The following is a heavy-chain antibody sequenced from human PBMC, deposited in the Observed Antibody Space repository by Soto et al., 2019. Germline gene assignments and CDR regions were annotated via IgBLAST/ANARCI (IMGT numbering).Heavy chain of an antibody. J-gene: IGHJ3*02. CDR1: GFTFSSYS. V-gene: IGHV3-21*01. D-gene: IGHD5-12*01. CDR2: ISGSSSYI. CDR3: AREGYRDAFDI. Sequence: GGSLRLSCAASGFTFSSYSMNWVRQAPGKGLEWVSSISGSSSYIYYADSVKGRFTISRDNAKNSLYLQMNSLRAEDAAVYYCAREGYRDAFDIWGQGTMVTVSS.